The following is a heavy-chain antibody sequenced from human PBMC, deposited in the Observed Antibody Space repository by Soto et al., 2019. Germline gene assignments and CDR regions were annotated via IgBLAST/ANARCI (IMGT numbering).Heavy chain of an antibody. J-gene: IGHJ4*02. D-gene: IGHD1-1*01. CDR1: GFNLGNYL. CDR2: INDYGTTI. Sequence: LRLSCAASGFNLGNYLMHCVRQAPGKGLVWVSRINDYGTTINYAESVEGRFTISRDDAKSEVYLQMNNLRAADTAVYYCARGGLEPFDYWGQGALVTVSS. V-gene: IGHV3-74*01. CDR3: ARGGLEPFDY.